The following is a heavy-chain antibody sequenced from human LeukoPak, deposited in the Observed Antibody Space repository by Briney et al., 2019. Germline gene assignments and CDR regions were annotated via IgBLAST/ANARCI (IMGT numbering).Heavy chain of an antibody. CDR2: IIPILGIA. V-gene: IGHV1-69*04. D-gene: IGHD2-2*01. CDR3: ARVGGYCSSTSCYPTNQDYYYYGMDV. J-gene: IGHJ6*02. CDR1: GGTFSSYA. Sequence: GASVTVSCRASGGTFSSYAISWVRQAPGQGLEWMGRIIPILGIANYAQKFQGRVTITADRSTSTAYMELSSLRSEDMAVYYCARVGGYCSSTSCYPTNQDYYYYGMDVWGQGTTVTVSS.